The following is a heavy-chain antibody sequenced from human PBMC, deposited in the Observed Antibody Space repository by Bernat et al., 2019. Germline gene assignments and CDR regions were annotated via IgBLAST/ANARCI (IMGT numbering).Heavy chain of an antibody. CDR1: GYTFTGYY. V-gene: IGHV1-2*04. CDR2: INPNSGGT. Sequence: QVQLVQSGAEVKKPGASVKVSCKASGYTFTGYYMHWVRQAPGQGLEWRGWINPNSGGTNYAQKFQGWVTMTRDTSISTAYMELSRLRSDDTTVDYCARVRDDYGDSDYYYGMDVWGQGTTVTVSS. CDR3: ARVRDDYGDSDYYYGMDV. D-gene: IGHD4-17*01. J-gene: IGHJ6*02.